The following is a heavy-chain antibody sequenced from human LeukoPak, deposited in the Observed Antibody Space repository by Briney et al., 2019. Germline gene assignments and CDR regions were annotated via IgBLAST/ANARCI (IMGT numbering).Heavy chain of an antibody. CDR2: IYWDDDK. J-gene: IGHJ4*02. CDR3: AQIDDWYSRSLQSRYNSLYFGF. Sequence: ESGPTLVNPTQTLTLTCTFSGFSLSTSGVGVGWIRQPPGKALEWLALIYWDDDKRYSPSLKSRLTITKDTSKNQVVLTMTNMEPLDTATYFFAQIDDWYSRSLQSRYNSLYFGFWGQGTLVTVSS. D-gene: IGHD6-13*01. CDR1: GFSLSTSGVG. V-gene: IGHV2-5*02.